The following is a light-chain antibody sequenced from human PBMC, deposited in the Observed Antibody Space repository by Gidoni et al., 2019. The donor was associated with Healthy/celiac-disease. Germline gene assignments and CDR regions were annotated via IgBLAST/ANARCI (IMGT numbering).Light chain of an antibody. J-gene: IGKJ1*01. CDR2: GTS. V-gene: IGKV3-15*01. CDR1: QSVSSN. Sequence: EIVMTQSPATLSVSPGERATLSCRASQSVSSNLAWYQQKHGQPPSLLIYGTSTRATSIPARFSGSRSGTEFTLTISSLQSEDFAVYYCRQYNNWPRWTFGQGTKVEIK. CDR3: RQYNNWPRWT.